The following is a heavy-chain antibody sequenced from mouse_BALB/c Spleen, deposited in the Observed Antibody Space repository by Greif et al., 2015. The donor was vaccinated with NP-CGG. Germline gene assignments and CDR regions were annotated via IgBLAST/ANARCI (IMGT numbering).Heavy chain of an antibody. Sequence: VQLQQSGPGLVQPSQSLSITCTVSGFSLTSYGVHWVRQSPGKGLEWLGVIWSGGSTDYNAAFISRLSISKDNSKSQVFFKMNSLQANDTAIYYCARNGLGRGYFDYWGQGTTLTVSS. V-gene: IGHV2-2*02. J-gene: IGHJ2*01. CDR1: GFSLTSYG. D-gene: IGHD4-1*01. CDR3: ARNGLGRGYFDY. CDR2: IWSGGST.